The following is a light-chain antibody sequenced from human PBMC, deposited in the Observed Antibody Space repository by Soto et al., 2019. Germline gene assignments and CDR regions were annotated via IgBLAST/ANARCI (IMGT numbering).Light chain of an antibody. CDR3: QQYYSTPGT. CDR1: QSVLYSSNNKNY. CDR2: WAS. V-gene: IGKV4-1*01. J-gene: IGKJ1*01. Sequence: DIVMTQSPDSLAVSLGERATINCKSSQSVLYSSNNKNYLAWYQQKPGQPPKLLIYWASTRESGVPDRFSGSGSGTDFTLTVSSLQAEDVEVYYCQQYYSTPGTFGQGTKVEIK.